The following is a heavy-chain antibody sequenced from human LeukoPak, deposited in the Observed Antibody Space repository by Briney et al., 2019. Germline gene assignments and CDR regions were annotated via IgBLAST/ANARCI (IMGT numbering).Heavy chain of an antibody. CDR3: ARDLPRYYDILTDDY. J-gene: IGHJ4*02. CDR1: GYTFTGYY. CDR2: INPNSGGT. V-gene: IGHV1-2*06. Sequence: ASVKVSCKASGYTFTGYYMHWVRQAPGQGLEWMGRINPNSGGTNYAQKFQGRVTMTRDTSISTAYMELSRLRSDDTAAYYCARDLPRYYDILTDDYWGQGTLVTVSS. D-gene: IGHD3-9*01.